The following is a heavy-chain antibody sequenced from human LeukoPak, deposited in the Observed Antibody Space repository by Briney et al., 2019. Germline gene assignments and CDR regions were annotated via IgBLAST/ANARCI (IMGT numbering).Heavy chain of an antibody. J-gene: IGHJ4*02. CDR3: AKEVSGTYYYFDY. CDR1: GFTFSSSG. Sequence: GRSLRLSCAASGFTFSSSGMHWVRQAPGKGLEWVAVISYDGHNKYYTDSVKGRFTVSRDNSKNTLYLQMNSLRAEDTAVYYCAKEVSGTYYYFDYWGQGTLVTVSS. D-gene: IGHD1-26*01. CDR2: ISYDGHNK. V-gene: IGHV3-30*18.